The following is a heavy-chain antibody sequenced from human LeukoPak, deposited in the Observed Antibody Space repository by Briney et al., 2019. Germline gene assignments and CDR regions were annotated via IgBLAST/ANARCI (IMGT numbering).Heavy chain of an antibody. V-gene: IGHV1-69*13. CDR2: IIPIFGTA. D-gene: IGHD3-10*01. CDR1: GGTFSSYA. CDR3: ARGQSYGSGSYYLYYYMDV. Sequence: GASVKVSCKASGGTFSSYAISWVRQAPGQGLEWMGGIIPIFGTANYAQKFQGRVTITADESTSTAYMELSSLRSEDTAVYYCARGQSYGSGSYYLYYYMDVWGKGTTVTVSS. J-gene: IGHJ6*03.